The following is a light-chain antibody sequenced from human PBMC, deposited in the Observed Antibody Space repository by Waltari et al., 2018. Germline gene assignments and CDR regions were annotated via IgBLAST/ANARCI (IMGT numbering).Light chain of an antibody. V-gene: IGLV8-61*01. CDR1: SGSVSTSYY. Sequence: QTVVTQEPSFSVSPGGTVTLTCGLSSGSVSTSYYPSWYQQTPGQTPRTLIYSTNTRSSGVPDRFSGSILGNKAALTTTGAQADDESDYYCVLYMGRGIWVFGGGTKLTVL. CDR2: STN. J-gene: IGLJ3*02. CDR3: VLYMGRGIWV.